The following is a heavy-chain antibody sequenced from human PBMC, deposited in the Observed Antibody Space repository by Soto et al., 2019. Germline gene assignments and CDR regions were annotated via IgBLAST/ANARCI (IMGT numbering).Heavy chain of an antibody. V-gene: IGHV3-15*01. Sequence: EVQLVESGGGLVKPGGSLRLSCAASGFTFSNAWMSWVRQAPGKGLXXXGRIKSRADGGTADHAAPVKGRFAISRDDSKNTLYLQMNSLKTEDTAVYYCATLGGNLGAFDYWGQGTLVTVSS. CDR1: GFTFSNAW. CDR2: IKSRADGGTA. CDR3: ATLGGNLGAFDY. J-gene: IGHJ4*02. D-gene: IGHD3-16*01.